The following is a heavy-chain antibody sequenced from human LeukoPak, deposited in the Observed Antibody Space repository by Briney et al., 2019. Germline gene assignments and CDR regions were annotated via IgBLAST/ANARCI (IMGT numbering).Heavy chain of an antibody. Sequence: PGRSLRLSCAASGFTFHQYAIHWVRQVPGKGLEWVSGISWNSGSIGYADSVRGRFTISRDNAKNSVYLQMNSLRAEATALYYCAKDKAPLYSGYDWDLDFWGQGTLVIVSS. J-gene: IGHJ4*02. D-gene: IGHD5-12*01. CDR2: ISWNSGSI. V-gene: IGHV3-9*01. CDR3: AKDKAPLYSGYDWDLDF. CDR1: GFTFHQYA.